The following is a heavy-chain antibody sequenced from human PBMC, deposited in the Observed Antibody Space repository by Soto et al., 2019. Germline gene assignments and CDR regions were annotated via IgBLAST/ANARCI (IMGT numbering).Heavy chain of an antibody. CDR3: ARQEYPDFVARFDY. CDR2: IYRDGAT. J-gene: IGHJ4*02. Sequence: SETLSLTCSVSGASIKSGDNFWTWIRQRPGKGLEWIGYIYRDGATYYNPSLKSRVSLSVDTSKNEFSLRVTSVTAADTAIYYCARQEYPDFVARFDYWGRGSLGT. V-gene: IGHV4-31*02. CDR1: GASIKSGDNF. D-gene: IGHD2-21*02.